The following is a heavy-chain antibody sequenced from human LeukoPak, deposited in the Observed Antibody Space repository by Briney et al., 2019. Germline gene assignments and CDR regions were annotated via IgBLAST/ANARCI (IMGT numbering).Heavy chain of an antibody. J-gene: IGHJ4*02. CDR1: GFTFGDYA. V-gene: IGHV3-15*01. CDR3: TTQTTVTTDY. D-gene: IGHD4-17*01. Sequence: GGSLRLSCTASGFTFGDYAMSWVRQAPGKGLEWVGRIKSKTDGGTTDYAAPVKGRFTISRDDSKNTLYLQMNSLKTEDTAVYYCTTQTTVTTDYWGQGTLVTVSS. CDR2: IKSKTDGGTT.